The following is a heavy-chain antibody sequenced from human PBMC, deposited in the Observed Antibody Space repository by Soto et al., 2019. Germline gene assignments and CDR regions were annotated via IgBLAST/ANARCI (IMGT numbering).Heavy chain of an antibody. CDR1: GGSISSGAYY. Sequence: SETLSLTCTVSGGSISSGAYYWGWLRQPPGKGLEWIGYIYYNGFTYYNPSLRSRANLSVDTSKSQFSLKLSSVTAADTAVYYCARADDFWSGHAWFDPWGQGTLVTVSS. CDR2: IYYNGFT. V-gene: IGHV4-31*03. CDR3: ARADDFWSGHAWFDP. J-gene: IGHJ5*02. D-gene: IGHD3-3*01.